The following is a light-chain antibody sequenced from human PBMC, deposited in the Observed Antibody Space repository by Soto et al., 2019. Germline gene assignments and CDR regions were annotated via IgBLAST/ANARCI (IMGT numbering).Light chain of an antibody. Sequence: EIVLTQSPATLSLSPGERATLSCRASQSVSSYLAWYQQKPGQAPRLLIYDASNRATGIQARFSGSGSRTDFTLTISSLEPEDFAVYYCQQRSNWPPTFGQGTKLEIK. CDR3: QQRSNWPPT. V-gene: IGKV3-11*01. CDR2: DAS. J-gene: IGKJ2*01. CDR1: QSVSSY.